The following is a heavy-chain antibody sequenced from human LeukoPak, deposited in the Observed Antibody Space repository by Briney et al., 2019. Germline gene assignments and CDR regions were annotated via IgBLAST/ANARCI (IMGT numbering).Heavy chain of an antibody. CDR2: MNPNSGNK. Sequence: ASLKVSCKASGYTFTSYDINWVRQATGQGLEWMAWMNPNSGNKGYAQKFQGRVTMTRNTYISTAYMELSSLRSEDTAVYYCARGGTYALAADNWFDPWGQGTLVTVSS. CDR1: GYTFTSYD. CDR3: ARGGTYALAADNWFDP. J-gene: IGHJ5*02. D-gene: IGHD2-15*01. V-gene: IGHV1-8*01.